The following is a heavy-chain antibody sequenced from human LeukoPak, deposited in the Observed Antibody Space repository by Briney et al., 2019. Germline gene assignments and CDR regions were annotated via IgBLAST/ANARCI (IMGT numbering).Heavy chain of an antibody. J-gene: IGHJ5*02. CDR3: ARDVRIAVADWFDP. D-gene: IGHD6-19*01. CDR2: IYYSGST. Sequence: SETLSLTCTVSGGSISSSSYYWGWVRQPPGKGLEWIGSIYYSGSTYYNPSLKSRVTISVDTSKNQFSLKLSSVTAADTAVYYCARDVRIAVADWFDPWGQGTLVTVSS. CDR1: GGSISSSSYY. V-gene: IGHV4-39*07.